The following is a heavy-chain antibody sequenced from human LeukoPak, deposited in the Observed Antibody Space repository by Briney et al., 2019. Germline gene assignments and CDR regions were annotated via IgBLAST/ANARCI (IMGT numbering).Heavy chain of an antibody. CDR1: GFTFSSYS. J-gene: IGHJ4*02. CDR3: ARLVAGPPGNFDY. D-gene: IGHD6-19*01. V-gene: IGHV3-21*01. CDR2: ISSSSSYI. Sequence: PGGSLRLSCAASGFTFSSYSMNWVRQAPGKGLEWVSSISSSSSYICYADSVKGRFTISRDNAKNSLYLQMNSLRAEDTAVYYCARLVAGPPGNFDYWGQGTLVTVSS.